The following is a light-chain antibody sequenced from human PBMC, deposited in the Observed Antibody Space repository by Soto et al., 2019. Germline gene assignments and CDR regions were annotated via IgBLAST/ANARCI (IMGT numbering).Light chain of an antibody. Sequence: EIVLTQSTGTLSLPPGERATLSCRASQSVSSSYLAWYQQKPGQAPRLLIYGASSRATGIPDRVSGSGSGTDFTLTISSLESEDFAIYYCQQRASWPETFGQGTKVDIK. CDR2: GAS. V-gene: IGKV3-20*01. CDR3: QQRASWPET. J-gene: IGKJ1*01. CDR1: QSVSSSY.